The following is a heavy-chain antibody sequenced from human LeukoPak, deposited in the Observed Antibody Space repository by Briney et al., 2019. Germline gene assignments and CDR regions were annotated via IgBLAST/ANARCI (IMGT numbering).Heavy chain of an antibody. J-gene: IGHJ4*02. CDR3: ARHVTFSSGWFYFDS. CDR1: SGSISSYY. V-gene: IGHV4-59*08. Sequence: PSETLSLTCTVSSGSISSYYWSWVRQPPGKGLEWIGYIYSSGSTSYNPSLKSRVTISVAASTNQFSLKLSSVTAADTAFYYCARHVTFSSGWFYFDSWGQGTPVTVSS. D-gene: IGHD3-22*01. CDR2: IYSSGST.